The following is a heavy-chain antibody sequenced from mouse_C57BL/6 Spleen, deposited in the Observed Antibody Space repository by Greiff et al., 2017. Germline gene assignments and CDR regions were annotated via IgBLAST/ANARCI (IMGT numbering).Heavy chain of an antibody. CDR1: GFNIKDDY. J-gene: IGHJ3*01. Sequence: EVLLVESGAELVRPGASVKLSCTASGFNIKDDYLHWVKQRPEQGLEWIGWIDPENGDTEYASKFQGKATIPTDTSSNTAYLQPSSLTSENTAVYYCTTLASSGYCFDYWSRGTRV. V-gene: IGHV14-4*01. D-gene: IGHD3-2*02. CDR2: IDPENGDT. CDR3: TTLASSGYCFDY.